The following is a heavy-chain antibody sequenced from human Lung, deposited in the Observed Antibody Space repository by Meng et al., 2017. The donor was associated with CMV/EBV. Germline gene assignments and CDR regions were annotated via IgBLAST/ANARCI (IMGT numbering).Heavy chain of an antibody. CDR1: GFTFSSYS. J-gene: IGHJ4*02. D-gene: IGHD3-3*01. V-gene: IGHV3-48*04. CDR2: ISSSSTI. CDR3: ARVENYDFWSGYYSFPYYFDY. Sequence: GESXKISXAASGFTFSSYSMNWVRQAPGKGLEWVSYISSSSTIYYADSVKGRFTISRDNAKNSLYLQMNSLRAEDTAVYYCARVENYDFWSGYYSFPYYFDYWGQGXLVTVSS.